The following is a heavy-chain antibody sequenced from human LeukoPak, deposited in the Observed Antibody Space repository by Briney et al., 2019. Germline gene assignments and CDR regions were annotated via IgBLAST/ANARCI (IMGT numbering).Heavy chain of an antibody. V-gene: IGHV3-74*01. CDR1: GFTFSSYW. Sequence: PGGSLRLSCAASGFTFSSYWMHWVRQAPGKGLVWVSRINSGGSSTTYADSVKGRFTISRDNAKNTLHLQMNSLRAEDTAVYYCARVPSTQWLVYYFDYWGQGTLVTVSS. CDR3: ARVPSTQWLVYYFDY. CDR2: INSGGSST. J-gene: IGHJ4*02. D-gene: IGHD6-19*01.